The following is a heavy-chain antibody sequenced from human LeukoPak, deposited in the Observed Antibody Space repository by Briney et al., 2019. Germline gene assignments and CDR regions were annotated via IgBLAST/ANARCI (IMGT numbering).Heavy chain of an antibody. CDR1: GGSISSGGYY. Sequence: SETLSLTCTVSGGSISSGGYYWGWIRQHPGKGLEWIGYIYYSGSTYYNPSLKSRVTISVDTSKNQFSLKLSSVTAADTAVYYCARVEPYYYDSSGGPSDDYWGQGTLVTVSS. J-gene: IGHJ4*02. CDR2: IYYSGST. V-gene: IGHV4-31*03. CDR3: ARVEPYYYDSSGGPSDDY. D-gene: IGHD3-22*01.